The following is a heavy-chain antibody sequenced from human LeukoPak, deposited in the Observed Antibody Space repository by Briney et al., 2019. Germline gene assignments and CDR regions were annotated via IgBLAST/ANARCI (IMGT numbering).Heavy chain of an antibody. V-gene: IGHV1-8*03. CDR2: MNPNSGNT. CDR1: GYTFTSYD. CDR3: AKDREAAAGLFDY. J-gene: IGHJ4*02. Sequence: ASVKVSCKASGYTFTSYDINWVRHATGQGLEWMGWMNPNSGNTGYAQKFQGRVTITRNTSISTAYMELSSLRSEDTAVYYCAKDREAAAGLFDYWGQGTLVTVSS. D-gene: IGHD6-13*01.